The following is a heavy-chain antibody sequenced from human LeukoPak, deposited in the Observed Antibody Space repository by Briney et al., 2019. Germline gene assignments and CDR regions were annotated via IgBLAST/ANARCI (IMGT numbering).Heavy chain of an antibody. CDR3: ARAAWRGTNSRDAFDI. J-gene: IGHJ3*02. V-gene: IGHV4-31*03. CDR1: GGSISSGGDY. CDR2: IYYSGTT. D-gene: IGHD4/OR15-4a*01. Sequence: PSETLSLTCTVSGGSISSGGDYCSWIRQHPGKGLEWIGYIYYSGTTYYNPSLRSRITISVDTSKSQFSLNLSSVTAADTAVYYCARAAWRGTNSRDAFDIWGQGTMVAVSP.